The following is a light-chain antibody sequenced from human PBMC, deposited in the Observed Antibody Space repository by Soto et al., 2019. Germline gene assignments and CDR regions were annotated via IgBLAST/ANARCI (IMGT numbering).Light chain of an antibody. CDR1: QTVTSDY. CDR3: QHYDNAVWT. Sequence: EIVLTQSPGTLSLSPGQRATLSCRASQTVTSDYLTWYQQKPGQAPRLLICGASLSATGTPDRFSGSGSGTDFTLTISRLEPEDLAVYYCQHYDNAVWTFGQGTKVEI. CDR2: GAS. J-gene: IGKJ1*01. V-gene: IGKV3-20*01.